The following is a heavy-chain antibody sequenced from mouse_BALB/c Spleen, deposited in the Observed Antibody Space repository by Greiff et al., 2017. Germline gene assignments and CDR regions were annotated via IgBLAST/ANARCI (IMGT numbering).Heavy chain of an antibody. CDR1: GYTFTSYW. V-gene: IGHV1S22*01. CDR3: TRPWDVGFAY. J-gene: IGHJ3*01. CDR2: IYPGSGST. D-gene: IGHD4-1*01. Sequence: LQQPGSELVRPGASVKLSCKASGYTFTSYWMHWVKQRPGQGLEWIGNIYPGSGSTNYDEKFKSKATLTVDTSSSTAYMQLSSLTSEDSAVYYCTRPWDVGFAYWGQGTLGTVAA.